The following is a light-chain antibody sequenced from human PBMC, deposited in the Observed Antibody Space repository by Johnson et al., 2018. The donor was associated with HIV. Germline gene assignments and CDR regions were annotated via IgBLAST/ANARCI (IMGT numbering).Light chain of an antibody. J-gene: IGLJ1*01. CDR2: DNN. V-gene: IGLV1-51*01. CDR1: GNNY. CDR3: GTWDNSLTPFYV. Sequence: GNNYISWYQHLPGTAPKILIYDNNQRPLGVPDRFSGSKSGTSATLGITGLQTGDEADYYRGTWDNSLTPFYVFGTGTKVTVL.